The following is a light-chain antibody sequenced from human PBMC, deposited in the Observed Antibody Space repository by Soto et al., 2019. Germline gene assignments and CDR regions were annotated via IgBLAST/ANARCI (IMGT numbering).Light chain of an antibody. CDR2: WAS. J-gene: IGKJ2*01. Sequence: DIVMTQSPEYLAVSLGERATINCKSSQNVLYSSNNKNLIAWYQQKPGQPPKLLIYWASTRESGVTDRFSGSGSGRDFTLTISSLQAEYVAVYYCHQYYSPPRYTFGQGTRLEIK. CDR3: HQYYSPPRYT. CDR1: QNVLYSSNNKNL. V-gene: IGKV4-1*01.